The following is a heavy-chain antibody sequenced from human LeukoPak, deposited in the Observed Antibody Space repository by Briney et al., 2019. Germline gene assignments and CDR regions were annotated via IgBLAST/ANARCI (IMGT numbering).Heavy chain of an antibody. J-gene: IGHJ4*02. CDR2: TYYRSKWGN. D-gene: IGHD2-2*01. Sequence: SQTLSLTCAISGDSVSSNSAAWNWIRQSPSRGLEWLGRTYYRSKWGNDYAVSVKSRITINPDTSKNQFSLKLSSVTAADTAVYYCARVAVPAPSGYFDYWGQGTLVTVSS. CDR1: GDSVSSNSAA. CDR3: ARVAVPAPSGYFDY. V-gene: IGHV6-1*01.